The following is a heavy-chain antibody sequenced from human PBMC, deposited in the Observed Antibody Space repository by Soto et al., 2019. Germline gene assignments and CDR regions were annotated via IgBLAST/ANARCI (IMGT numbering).Heavy chain of an antibody. Sequence: SETLSLTCTFSGGSITSGDYYWSWIRQPPGKGLEWIGYIYYSGSSYYNPSLKSRVTMSVDTSKNQLSLKLNSVTAADTAVYYCARCVSGWYHDYWGQGTLVTVSS. CDR3: ARCVSGWYHDY. CDR2: IYYSGSS. D-gene: IGHD6-19*01. V-gene: IGHV4-30-4*01. CDR1: GGSITSGDYY. J-gene: IGHJ4*02.